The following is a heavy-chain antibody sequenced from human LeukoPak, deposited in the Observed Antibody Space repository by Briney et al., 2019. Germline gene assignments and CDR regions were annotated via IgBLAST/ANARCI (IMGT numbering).Heavy chain of an antibody. CDR1: GFTFDKYG. Sequence: PGGSLRLSCAATGFTFDKYGINWVRQAPGKGLEWVAIIWYDGGNKYFADSVGGRFTISKDNSKDTVYLEMSSLRTEDTAIYYCARAGVDNALDYWGQGTQVTVSS. CDR3: ARAGVDNALDY. CDR2: IWYDGGNK. J-gene: IGHJ4*02. D-gene: IGHD3-10*01. V-gene: IGHV3-33*01.